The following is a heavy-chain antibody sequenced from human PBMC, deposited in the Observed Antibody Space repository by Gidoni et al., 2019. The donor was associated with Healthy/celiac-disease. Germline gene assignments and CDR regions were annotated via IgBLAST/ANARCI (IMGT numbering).Heavy chain of an antibody. CDR3: TTDYYDSSGYLD. Sequence: EVQLVESGGGLVKPGGSLRLSCAASGFTFSNAWMSWVRQAPGKGLEWVGRIKSKTDGGTTDYAAPVKGRFTISRDDSKNTLYLQMNSLKTEDTAVYYCTTDYYDSSGYLDWGQGTLVTVSS. D-gene: IGHD3-22*01. J-gene: IGHJ4*02. CDR1: GFTFSNAW. CDR2: IKSKTDGGTT. V-gene: IGHV3-15*01.